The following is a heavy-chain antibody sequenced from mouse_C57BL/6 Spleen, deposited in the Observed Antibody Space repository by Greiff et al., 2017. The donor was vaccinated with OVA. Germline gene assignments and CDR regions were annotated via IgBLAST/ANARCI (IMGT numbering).Heavy chain of an antibody. CDR1: GYTFTDYN. V-gene: IGHV1-22*01. J-gene: IGHJ2*01. CDR2: INPNNGGT. CDR3: ARMESNWEGFDD. D-gene: IGHD4-1*01. Sequence: EVQLQQSGPELVKPGASVKMSCKASGYTFTDYNMHWVKQSHGKSLEWIGYINPNNGGTSYPQKFKGKATLTVNKSSSTAYMELRSLTSEESAVYYCARMESNWEGFDDWGQGTTLTVAS.